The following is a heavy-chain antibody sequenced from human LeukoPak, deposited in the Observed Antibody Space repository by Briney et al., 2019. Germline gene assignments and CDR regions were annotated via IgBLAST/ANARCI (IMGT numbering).Heavy chain of an antibody. CDR3: ARDFRSELKYYDFWSGYYRRYWFDP. CDR2: ISAYNGNT. J-gene: IGHJ5*02. Sequence: ASVKVSCKASGYTFTSYGISWVRQAPGQGLEWMGWISAYNGNTNYAQKLQGRVTMTTDTSTSTAYMELRSLRSDDTAVYYCARDFRSELKYYDFWSGYYRRYWFDPWGQGTLVTVSS. V-gene: IGHV1-18*01. CDR1: GYTFTSYG. D-gene: IGHD3-3*01.